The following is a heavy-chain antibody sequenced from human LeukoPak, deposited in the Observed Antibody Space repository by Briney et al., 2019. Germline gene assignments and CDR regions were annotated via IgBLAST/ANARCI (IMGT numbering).Heavy chain of an antibody. D-gene: IGHD6-6*01. CDR1: GYTFTSYG. V-gene: IGHV1-18*01. J-gene: IGHJ6*03. CDR2: ISAYNGKT. CDR3: ARHGIAARPTLYYYYYMDV. Sequence: ASVKVSCKASGYTFTSYGISWVRQAPGQGLEWMGWISAYNGKTNYAQKLQGRVTMTTDTSTSTAYMELRSLRSDDTAVYYCARHGIAARPTLYYYYYMDVWGKGTTVTVSS.